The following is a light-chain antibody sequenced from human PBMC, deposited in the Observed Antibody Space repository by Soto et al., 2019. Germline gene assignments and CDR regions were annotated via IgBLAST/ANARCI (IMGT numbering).Light chain of an antibody. CDR2: AAS. CDR3: QQLNSYPPWT. CDR1: QGISSY. V-gene: IGKV1-9*01. J-gene: IGKJ1*01. Sequence: DIPLTQSPSFLSASVGDRVIITCRASQGISSYLAWYQKKPGKAPKLLIYAASTLQSGVPSRFSGSGSGTEFTLTISSLQPEDFATYYCQQLNSYPPWTFGQGTKVEIK.